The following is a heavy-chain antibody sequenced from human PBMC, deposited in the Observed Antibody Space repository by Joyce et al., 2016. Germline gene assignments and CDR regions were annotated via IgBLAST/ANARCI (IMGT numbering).Heavy chain of an antibody. CDR1: GYTFTSFR. CDR3: ARSDWTLDI. Sequence: QVQLVQSGAEVKKPGASVKVSCEASGYTFTSFRIPWVRQAPGHGLEWMGWISPYSGKADYAQEFQGRVTMTTDPSTRTAYMEMRSLRYDDTAVYFGARSDWTLDIWGQGTMVTVSS. D-gene: IGHD2-21*01. CDR2: ISPYSGKA. V-gene: IGHV1-18*01. J-gene: IGHJ3*02.